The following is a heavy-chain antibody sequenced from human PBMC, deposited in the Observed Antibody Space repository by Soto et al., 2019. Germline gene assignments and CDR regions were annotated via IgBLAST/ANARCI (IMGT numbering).Heavy chain of an antibody. Sequence: GGSLRLSCSAFGFTFSSYGMHWVRQAPGKGLEWVAVISFDGSNQYYADSVKGRFTISRDNSKNTLSLQMNSLRAEDTAVYYCENEDIYSGYDPLNWLDSWGQGTLVTVSS. CDR3: ENEDIYSGYDPLNWLDS. J-gene: IGHJ5*01. CDR2: ISFDGSNQ. CDR1: GFTFSSYG. D-gene: IGHD5-12*01. V-gene: IGHV3-30*18.